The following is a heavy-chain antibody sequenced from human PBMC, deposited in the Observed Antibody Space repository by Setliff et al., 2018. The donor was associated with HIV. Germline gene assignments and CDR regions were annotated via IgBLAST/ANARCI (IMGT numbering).Heavy chain of an antibody. Sequence: SETLSLTCTVSGGSIISEISWWAWIRQPAGKGPEWLGQIYMRGGTVYNPSLAGRVTISLDTSKNHFSLKLTSVTAADTAVYYCAIDHVTNIAESGYGYTRIDPWGPGISVTVSS. CDR2: IYMRGGT. CDR1: GGSIISEISW. D-gene: IGHD5-18*01. CDR3: AIDHVTNIAESGYGYTRIDP. V-gene: IGHV4-61*09. J-gene: IGHJ5*02.